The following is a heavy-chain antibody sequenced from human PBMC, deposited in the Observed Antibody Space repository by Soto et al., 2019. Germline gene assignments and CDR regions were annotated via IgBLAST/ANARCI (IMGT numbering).Heavy chain of an antibody. CDR1: GFTFSSYA. Sequence: GGSLRLSCAASGFTFSSYAMSWVRQAPGKGLEWVSAISGSGGSTYYADSVKGRFTISRDNSKNTLYLQMNSLRAEDTAVYYCAKDTVVVAAPPGDAFDIWGHGTMVTVSS. CDR3: AKDTVVVAAPPGDAFDI. D-gene: IGHD2-15*01. J-gene: IGHJ3*02. CDR2: ISGSGGST. V-gene: IGHV3-23*01.